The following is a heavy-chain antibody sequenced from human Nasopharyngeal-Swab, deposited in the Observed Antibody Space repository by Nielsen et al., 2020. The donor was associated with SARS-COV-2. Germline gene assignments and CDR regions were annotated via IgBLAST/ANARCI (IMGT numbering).Heavy chain of an antibody. Sequence: WIRQPPGKGLEWIGYIYYSGGANYNLSLKSRVTISVDTSKNQFSLKLNSVTAADTAVYYCAKYAYYDFLSGYHLGWFDPWGQGTLVTVSS. V-gene: IGHV4-59*01. CDR3: AKYAYYDFLSGYHLGWFDP. D-gene: IGHD3-3*01. J-gene: IGHJ5*02. CDR2: IYYSGGA.